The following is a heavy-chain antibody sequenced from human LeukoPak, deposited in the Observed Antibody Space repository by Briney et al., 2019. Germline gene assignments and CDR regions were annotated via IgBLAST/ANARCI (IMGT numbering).Heavy chain of an antibody. V-gene: IGHV3-21*06. J-gene: IGHJ1*01. CDR3: AKSTYCNGGSCYYFQH. CDR2: IDSTSSFI. CDR1: GFTFSSYA. D-gene: IGHD2-15*01. Sequence: GGSLRLSCAASGFTFSSYAMMWVRQAPGKGLEWVSSIDSTSSFIYYADSLKGRFTISRDNAKSSLYLQMNSLRAEDTAVYYCAKSTYCNGGSCYYFQHWGQGTLVAVSS.